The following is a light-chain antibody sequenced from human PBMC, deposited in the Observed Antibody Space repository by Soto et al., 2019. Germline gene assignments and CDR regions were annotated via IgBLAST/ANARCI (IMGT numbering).Light chain of an antibody. V-gene: IGKV1-39*01. CDR1: QGIDKY. J-gene: IGKJ1*01. Sequence: DIQMTQSPSSLSASVGDRVTIFCRASQGIDKYLAWFQQKPGKAPKCLIYGASSLQSGVPSRFIGSGSGTDFSLPISSLQPEDFATYYCQQSYSTWAFGQGTKVDIK. CDR3: QQSYSTWA. CDR2: GAS.